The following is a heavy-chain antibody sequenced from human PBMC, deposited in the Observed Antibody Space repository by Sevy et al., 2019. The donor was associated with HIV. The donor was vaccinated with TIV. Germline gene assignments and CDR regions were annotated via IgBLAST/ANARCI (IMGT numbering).Heavy chain of an antibody. V-gene: IGHV3-30*04. D-gene: IGHD2-2*02. CDR2: ISYDGSNK. J-gene: IGHJ4*02. Sequence: GGSLRLSCAASGFTFSSYAMHWVRQAPGKGLEWVAVISYDGSNKYYADSVKGRFTISRDNSKNTLYLQMNSLRAEDTAVYYCARDPQAIRGGYFDYWGQGTLVTVSS. CDR1: GFTFSSYA. CDR3: ARDPQAIRGGYFDY.